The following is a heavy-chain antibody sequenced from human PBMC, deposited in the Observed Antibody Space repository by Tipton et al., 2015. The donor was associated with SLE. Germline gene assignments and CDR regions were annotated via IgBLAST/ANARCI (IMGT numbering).Heavy chain of an antibody. Sequence: TLSLTCTVSGDSINSHYWSWIRQPAGKGLQWIGRIYPSGSINYNPSLKSRVTMSVDTSKNQFSRRLNSVTAADPALYYCAGGGVATMGGYAFGIWGQGTMVTVSS. J-gene: IGHJ3*02. CDR1: GDSINSHY. CDR2: IYPSGSI. D-gene: IGHD5-12*01. V-gene: IGHV4-4*07. CDR3: AGGGVATMGGYAFGI.